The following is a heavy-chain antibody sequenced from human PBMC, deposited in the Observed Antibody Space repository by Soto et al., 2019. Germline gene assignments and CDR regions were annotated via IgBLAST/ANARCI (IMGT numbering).Heavy chain of an antibody. Sequence: PGESLKISCKGSGYSFTSYWISWVRQMPGKGLEWMGRIDPSDSYTNYSPSFQGHVTISADKSISTAYLQWSSLKASDTAMYYCARQDCSGGSCYHRLAFGIWGQGTMVTVSS. D-gene: IGHD2-15*01. CDR2: IDPSDSYT. V-gene: IGHV5-10-1*01. J-gene: IGHJ3*02. CDR3: ARQDCSGGSCYHRLAFGI. CDR1: GYSFTSYW.